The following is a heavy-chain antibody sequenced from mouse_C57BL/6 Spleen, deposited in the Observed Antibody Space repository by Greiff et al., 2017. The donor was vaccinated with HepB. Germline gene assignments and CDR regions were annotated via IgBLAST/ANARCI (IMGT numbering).Heavy chain of an antibody. CDR2: ISYDGSN. J-gene: IGHJ2*01. D-gene: IGHD2-4*01. V-gene: IGHV3-6*01. Sequence: EVKLMESGPGLVKPSQSLSLTCSVTGYSITSGYYWNWIRQFPGNKLEWMGYISYDGSNNYNPSLKNRISITRDTSKNQFFLKLNSVTTEDTATYYCARETSTMITTYFDYWGQGTTLTVSS. CDR3: ARETSTMITTYFDY. CDR1: GYSITSGYY.